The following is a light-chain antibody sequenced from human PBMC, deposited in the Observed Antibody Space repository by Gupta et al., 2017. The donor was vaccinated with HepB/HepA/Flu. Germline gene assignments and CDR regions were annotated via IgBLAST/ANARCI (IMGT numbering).Light chain of an antibody. J-gene: IGLJ2*01. CDR1: STDIGGYEY. CDR2: EVS. CDR3: TSHSHTTHIV. Sequence: QSALTQVASVSGSPGQSITISCTGTSTDIGGYEYVPWYQQHPGKAPKLLIYEVSRRPTGVSSRFSASKSGSTASLTISGLQAEDEADYYCTSHSHTTHIVVGGGTKLTVL. V-gene: IGLV2-14*03.